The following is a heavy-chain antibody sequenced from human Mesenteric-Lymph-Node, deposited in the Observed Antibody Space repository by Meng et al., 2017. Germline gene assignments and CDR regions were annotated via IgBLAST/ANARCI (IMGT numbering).Heavy chain of an antibody. J-gene: IGHJ4*02. CDR3: AKDFDRED. V-gene: IGHV3-23*01. CDR1: GFTFSSYE. Sequence: GESLKISCAASGFTFSSYEMNWVRQAPGKGLEWVSAISGSGGSTYYADSVKGRFTISRDNAKNMVYLQMDSLRPEDTAMYYCAKDFDREDWGQGTLVTVSS. CDR2: ISGSGGST.